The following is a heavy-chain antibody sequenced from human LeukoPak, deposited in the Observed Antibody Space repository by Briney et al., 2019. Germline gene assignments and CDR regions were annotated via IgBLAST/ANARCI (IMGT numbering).Heavy chain of an antibody. CDR3: AKGSGINHYNWFDP. CDR1: GFTFSSYA. D-gene: IGHD6-13*01. V-gene: IGHV3-23*01. CDR2: IRDSGGST. J-gene: IGHJ5*02. Sequence: GGSLRLSCAASGFTFSSYAMNWVRQAPGKGLEWVSGIRDSGGSTYYADSVKGRFTISRDNSKNTLYLQMNSLRADDTALYYCAKGSGINHYNWFDPWGQGTLVSVS.